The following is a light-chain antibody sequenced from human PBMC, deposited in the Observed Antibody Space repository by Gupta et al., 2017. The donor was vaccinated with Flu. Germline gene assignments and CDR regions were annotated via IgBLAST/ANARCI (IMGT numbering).Light chain of an antibody. CDR3: QQYNNGPPLT. CDR2: GAS. Sequence: AILSVSPGERATLSCRASQSVSSNVAWYQQKPGQAPRLLSYGASTRATGIPARFRGSGSGTEFTLTISSLQSEDFAVYYGQQYNNGPPLTFGGGTKVEIK. V-gene: IGKV3-15*01. J-gene: IGKJ4*01. CDR1: QSVSSN.